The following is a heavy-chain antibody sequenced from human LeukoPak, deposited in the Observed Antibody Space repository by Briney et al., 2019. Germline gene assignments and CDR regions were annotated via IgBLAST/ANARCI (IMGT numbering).Heavy chain of an antibody. CDR2: IRSEADGGTT. D-gene: IGHD5-18*01. V-gene: IGHV3-15*01. CDR3: AHRNTTMVRVDY. J-gene: IGHJ4*02. Sequence: PGGSLRLSCAASGFSFANYGMHWVRQAPGKGLEWVGRIRSEADGGTTDYAAPVKGRFTISRDYSKNTLYLQMSSLKTEDTAVYFCAHRNTTMVRVDYWGQGTLVTVSS. CDR1: GFSFANYG.